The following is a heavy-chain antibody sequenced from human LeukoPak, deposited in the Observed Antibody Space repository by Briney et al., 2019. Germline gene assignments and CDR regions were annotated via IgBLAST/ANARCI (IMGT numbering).Heavy chain of an antibody. CDR1: GGSISSGGYS. D-gene: IGHD3-9*01. V-gene: IGHV4-30-2*01. CDR3: ARADYDILTGYQNWFDP. Sequence: SETLSLTCAVSGGSISSGGYSWSWIRQPPGKGLEWIGYIYHSGSTYYNPSLKSRVTISVDRSKNQFSLKLSSVTAADTAVYYCARADYDILTGYQNWFDPWGQGTLVTVSS. CDR2: IYHSGST. J-gene: IGHJ5*02.